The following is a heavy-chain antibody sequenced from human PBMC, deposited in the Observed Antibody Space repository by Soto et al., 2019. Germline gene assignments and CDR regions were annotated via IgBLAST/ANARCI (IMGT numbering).Heavy chain of an antibody. J-gene: IGHJ3*02. D-gene: IGHD2-15*01. Sequence: SVKVSWKAAGGTFSSYAISWVRQAPGQGLEWMGGIIPIFGTAKYAQKFQGRVTITADKHTSTAYMELSSLRSEDTAVYYCARESSLLGAFDIWGEGTMVTVSS. V-gene: IGHV1-69*06. CDR2: IIPIFGTA. CDR1: GGTFSSYA. CDR3: ARESSLLGAFDI.